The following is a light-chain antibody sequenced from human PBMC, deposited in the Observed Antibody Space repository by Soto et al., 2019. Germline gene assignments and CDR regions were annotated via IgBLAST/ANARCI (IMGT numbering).Light chain of an antibody. J-gene: IGKJ4*01. Sequence: EIVLTQSPGTLSLSPGERATLSCRASESVSSSYLAWYQQKSGQAPRLLIYGASNRATGIPDRFSGSGSGTDFTLTISRLEPEDFAVYYCQQYGSSPPGLTFGGGTKVEIK. CDR1: ESVSSSY. CDR2: GAS. CDR3: QQYGSSPPGLT. V-gene: IGKV3-20*01.